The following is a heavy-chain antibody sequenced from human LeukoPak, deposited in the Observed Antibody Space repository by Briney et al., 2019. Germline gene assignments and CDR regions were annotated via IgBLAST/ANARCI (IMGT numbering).Heavy chain of an antibody. D-gene: IGHD2-15*01. J-gene: IGHJ4*02. CDR2: IRFNGSNE. CDR1: GFTFSSYG. Sequence: PGGSLRLSCAASGFTFSSYGMHWVRQAPGKGLEWVAFIRFNGSNEYYADSVKGRLTISRANSKNTLYLQMNSLRAEDTAIYSCAKAYKGYCSGGSCYSIPPVWGQGTLATVSS. CDR3: AKAYKGYCSGGSCYSIPPV. V-gene: IGHV3-30*02.